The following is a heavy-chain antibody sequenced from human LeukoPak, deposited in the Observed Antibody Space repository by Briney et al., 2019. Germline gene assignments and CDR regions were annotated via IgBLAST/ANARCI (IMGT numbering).Heavy chain of an antibody. CDR2: INWNGGST. CDR1: GFTFDDYG. Sequence: GSLRLSCAASGFTFDDYGMSWVRQAPGKGLEWVSGINWNGGSTGYADSVKGRFTISRDNANNLSYLQMNSLRAEDTAVYYCAKDKSWNVCDYWGRGTLVTVSS. J-gene: IGHJ4*02. CDR3: AKDKSWNVCDY. D-gene: IGHD1-1*01. V-gene: IGHV3-20*04.